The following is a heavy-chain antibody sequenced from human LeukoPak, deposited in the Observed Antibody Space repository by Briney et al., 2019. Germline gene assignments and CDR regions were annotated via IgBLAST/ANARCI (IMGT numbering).Heavy chain of an antibody. CDR2: MNAVGVT. CDR3: SSDYPHYYFYMDV. CDR1: GFPFTSSG. J-gene: IGHJ6*03. Sequence: GESLRLSCAASGFPFTSSGMSWVRQAPGKGPEWVSSMNAVGVTYYADSVKGRFTISRDISKNTMYLQMSSLRADDTAVYYCSSDYPHYYFYMDVWGKGTTVTVS. D-gene: IGHD4-11*01. V-gene: IGHV3-23*01.